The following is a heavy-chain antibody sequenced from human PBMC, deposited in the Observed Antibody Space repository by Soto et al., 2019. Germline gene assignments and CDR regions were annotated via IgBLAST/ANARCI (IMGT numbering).Heavy chain of an antibody. CDR2: TYYRSKWYS. D-gene: IGHD3-10*01. CDR3: ARDSTGGFVMEV. J-gene: IGHJ6*04. CDR1: GYRVAINMSA. V-gene: IGHV6-1*01. Sequence: SQTRALTCAISGYRVAINMSAFNLIRHSPSRGLEWLGRTYYRSKWYSDYAVSVKGRISINPDTSKKMFSLQLNSVTPEATAVYYCARDSTGGFVMEVCGKGNTVSVSS.